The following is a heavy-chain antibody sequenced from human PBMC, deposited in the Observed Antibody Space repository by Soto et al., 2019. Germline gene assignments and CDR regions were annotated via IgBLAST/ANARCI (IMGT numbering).Heavy chain of an antibody. CDR3: AKGGVGSTSNAFDI. D-gene: IGHD1-26*01. CDR2: ISYDGSNK. V-gene: IGHV3-30*18. CDR1: GFTFRSYG. Sequence: PGGSLRLSCAASGFTFRSYGMHWVRQAPGKWLEWVAVISYDGSNKYYADSVKGRFTISRDNSKNTLYLQMNSLRAEDTAVYYCAKGGVGSTSNAFDIWGQGXMVTV. J-gene: IGHJ3*02.